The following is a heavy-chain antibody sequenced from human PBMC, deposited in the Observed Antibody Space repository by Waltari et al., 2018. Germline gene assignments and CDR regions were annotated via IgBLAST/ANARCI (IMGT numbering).Heavy chain of an antibody. D-gene: IGHD6-13*01. CDR2: IYTSGST. CDR3: ARGRQLVNWFDP. V-gene: IGHV4-61*02. CDR1: GGSISSGSYS. Sequence: QVQLQESGPGLVKPSETLSLTCTVSGGSISSGSYSWNWIRQPAGKGLEWIGRIYTSGSTNYNPSLKSRVTMSVDTSKNQFSLKLSSVTAADTAVYYCARGRQLVNWFDPWGQGTLVTVSS. J-gene: IGHJ5*02.